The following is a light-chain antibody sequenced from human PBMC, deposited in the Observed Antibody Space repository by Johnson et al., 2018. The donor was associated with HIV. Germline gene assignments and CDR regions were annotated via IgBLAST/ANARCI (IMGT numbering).Light chain of an antibody. CDR1: GSTIGSHY. CDR3: GTWDNSLSIGYV. J-gene: IGLJ1*01. CDR2: END. V-gene: IGLV1-51*02. Sequence: LTQPPSVSAAPGQKVTISCSGRGSTIGSHYVSWYQQLPGTAPKLLIFENDKRPSGIPDRFSGSKSGTSATLGITGLQAGDEADYYCGTWDNSLSIGYVFGTGTKGTVL.